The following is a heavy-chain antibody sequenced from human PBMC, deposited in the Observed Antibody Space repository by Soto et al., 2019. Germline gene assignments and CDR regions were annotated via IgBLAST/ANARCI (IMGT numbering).Heavy chain of an antibody. D-gene: IGHD2-21*02. J-gene: IGHJ3*02. V-gene: IGHV3-33*01. CDR2: IWDDGIQK. CDR1: GFTFSNYG. Sequence: GGSLRLSCAASGFTFSNYGMHWVRQAPGKGLEWVAVIWDDGIQKYYVDSVKGRFTISRDNSENTLFLQMNSLTGEDTAVYYCVRGGKTAGAFDIWGQGTMVTVS. CDR3: VRGGKTAGAFDI.